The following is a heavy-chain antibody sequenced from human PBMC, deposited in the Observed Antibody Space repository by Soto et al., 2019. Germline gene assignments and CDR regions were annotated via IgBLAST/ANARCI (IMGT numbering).Heavy chain of an antibody. Sequence: VRLSCAASGFTFSSYAMSWVRQAPGKGLEWVSAISGSGGSTYYADFVKGRFTISRDNSKNTLYLQMNSLRAEDTAVYYCAKEKNYYDSSGPPDYWGQGTLVTVSS. J-gene: IGHJ4*02. CDR1: GFTFSSYA. CDR3: AKEKNYYDSSGPPDY. V-gene: IGHV3-23*01. CDR2: ISGSGGST. D-gene: IGHD3-22*01.